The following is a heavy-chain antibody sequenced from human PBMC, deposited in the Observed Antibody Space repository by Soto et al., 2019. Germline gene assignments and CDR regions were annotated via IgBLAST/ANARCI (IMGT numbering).Heavy chain of an antibody. J-gene: IGHJ5*02. CDR2: IHHSGST. Sequence: SETLSLTCAVSGGSISSGGYSWSWIRQASGKGLEWIAYIHHSGSTYYNPSLKSRVTISPDRSKNRFSLKLSSVTAADTAVYYCAMGGSYYGHWFDPWGQGTLVTVSS. D-gene: IGHD1-26*01. CDR1: GGSISSGGYS. V-gene: IGHV4-30-2*01. CDR3: AMGGSYYGHWFDP.